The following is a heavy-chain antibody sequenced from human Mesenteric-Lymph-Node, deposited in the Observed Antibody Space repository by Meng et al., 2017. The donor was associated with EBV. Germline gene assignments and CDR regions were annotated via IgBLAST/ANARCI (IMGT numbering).Heavy chain of an antibody. CDR2: MRSSGSTI. J-gene: IGHJ4*02. D-gene: IGHD4-17*01. CDR1: GFTFSDYY. V-gene: IGHV3-11*01. CDR3: ARDRSTGFDY. Sequence: QVQLVESGGGLVKPGGSLRLSCAASGFTFSDYYTSWIRQAPGKGPEWVSYMRSSGSTISYADSVKGRFTISRDNAQNSLYLQMNSLRAEDTAVYYCARDRSTGFDYWGQGTLVTVSS.